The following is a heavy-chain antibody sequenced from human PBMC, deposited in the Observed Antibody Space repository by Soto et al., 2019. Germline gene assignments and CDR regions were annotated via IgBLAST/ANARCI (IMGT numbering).Heavy chain of an antibody. CDR2: ISSSSSTI. V-gene: IGHV3-48*01. J-gene: IGHJ4*02. Sequence: EVQLVESGGGLVQPGGSLRLSCAASGFTFSSYSMNWVRQAPGKGLEWVSYISSSSSTIYYADSVKGRFTISRDNAKNSLYLQMNSLRAEDTAVYYCARDVQVLLWFWELNHYYFDYWGQGTLVTVSS. CDR3: ARDVQVLLWFWELNHYYFDY. CDR1: GFTFSSYS. D-gene: IGHD3-10*01.